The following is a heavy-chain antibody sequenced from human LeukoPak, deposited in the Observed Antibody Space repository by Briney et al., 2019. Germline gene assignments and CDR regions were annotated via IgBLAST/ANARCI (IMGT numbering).Heavy chain of an antibody. V-gene: IGHV3-33*06. D-gene: IGHD4-17*01. J-gene: IGHJ4*02. CDR3: AKDSNDYGDYNYFDF. Sequence: GGSLRLFCAASGFTFTGCHIHWVRQAPGKGLEWVALIWYDGGKTYYADSVKGRFTVSRDDSKNTLYLQMSSLRAEDTAVYYCAKDSNDYGDYNYFDFWGQGTLVTVSS. CDR1: GFTFTGCH. CDR2: IWYDGGKT.